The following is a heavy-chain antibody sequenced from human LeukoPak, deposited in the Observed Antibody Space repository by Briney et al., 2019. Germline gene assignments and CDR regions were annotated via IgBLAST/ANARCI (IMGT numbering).Heavy chain of an antibody. D-gene: IGHD4-17*01. CDR2: IKQDGSED. CDR3: ARDFGWRGGDYPNGVLDH. V-gene: IGHV3-7*01. Sequence: PGGSLRLSCAASGFTFSHYWMTWVRQAPGKGLEWVANIKQDGSEDYYVDSLRGRFTISRDNAKNSLYLQMNSLRTEDTAVYYCARDFGWRGGDYPNGVLDHWGQGTLVTVSS. CDR1: GFTFSHYW. J-gene: IGHJ4*02.